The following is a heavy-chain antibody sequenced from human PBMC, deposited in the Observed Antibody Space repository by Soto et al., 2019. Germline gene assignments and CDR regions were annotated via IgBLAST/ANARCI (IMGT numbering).Heavy chain of an antibody. CDR3: ATGTAAPAH. D-gene: IGHD6-13*01. V-gene: IGHV3-23*01. CDR2: ISTSGGTT. J-gene: IGHJ1*01. Sequence: GGSLRLSCAASGFTFSNFDMSWVRQAPGKGLEWVSGISTSGGTTYYADSVKGRFTSSRDNSKNTLYLQMTSLRAEDTAVYYCATGTAAPAHWGQGTLVTVSS. CDR1: GFTFSNFD.